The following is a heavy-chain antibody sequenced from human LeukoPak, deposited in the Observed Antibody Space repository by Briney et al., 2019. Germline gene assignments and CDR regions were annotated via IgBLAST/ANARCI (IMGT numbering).Heavy chain of an antibody. CDR1: GGSVTSYY. CDR3: ARGDFIAVAGTGSYYFDY. J-gene: IGHJ4*02. D-gene: IGHD6-19*01. CDR2: IYYSGST. Sequence: PSETLSLTCTVSGGSVTSYYRSWIRQPPGKGLEWIGYIYYSGSTNYNPSLKSRVTISVDTSKNQFSLKLSSVTAADTAVYYCARGDFIAVAGTGSYYFDYWGQGTLVAVSS. V-gene: IGHV4-59*02.